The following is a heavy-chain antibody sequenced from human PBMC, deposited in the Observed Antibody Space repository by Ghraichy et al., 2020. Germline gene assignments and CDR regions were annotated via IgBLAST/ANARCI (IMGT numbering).Heavy chain of an antibody. J-gene: IGHJ6*02. CDR3: VRDVGYDWLNERHQYHYAMDV. CDR2: ISSGSTYR. V-gene: IGHV3-21*01. Sequence: GGSLRLSCAASGFTFNRYTMNWVRQPPGKGLEWVSSISSGSTYRYQADSVKGRFTITRDNAKNSLYLQMDSLGAEDMAVDYCVRDVGYDWLNERHQYHYAMDVWGQGTTVTVSS. CDR1: GFTFNRYT. D-gene: IGHD3-9*01.